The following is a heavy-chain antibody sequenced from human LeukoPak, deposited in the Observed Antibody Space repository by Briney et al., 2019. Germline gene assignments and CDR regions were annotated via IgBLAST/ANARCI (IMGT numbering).Heavy chain of an antibody. Sequence: GGSLRLSCAASGFTFSSYGMHWVRQAPGKGLEWVAVISYDGSNKYYADSVKGRFTISRDNSKNTLYLQMNSLRAEDTAVYYCAKSDFWSGSGVDYWGQGTPVTVSS. CDR2: ISYDGSNK. CDR3: AKSDFWSGSGVDY. V-gene: IGHV3-30*18. D-gene: IGHD3-3*01. J-gene: IGHJ4*02. CDR1: GFTFSSYG.